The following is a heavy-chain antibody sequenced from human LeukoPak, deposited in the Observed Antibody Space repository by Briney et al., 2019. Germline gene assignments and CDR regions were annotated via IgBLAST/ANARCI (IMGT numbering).Heavy chain of an antibody. J-gene: IGHJ4*02. CDR3: ARVRGEYQLPPYFDY. V-gene: IGHV1-69*13. D-gene: IGHD2-2*01. Sequence: GASVKVSCKASGGTFSSYAISWVRQAPGQGLEWMGGIIPIFGTANYAQKFQGRVTITADESTSTAYMELSSLRSEDTAVYYCARVRGEYQLPPYFDYWGQGTLVTASS. CDR2: IIPIFGTA. CDR1: GGTFSSYA.